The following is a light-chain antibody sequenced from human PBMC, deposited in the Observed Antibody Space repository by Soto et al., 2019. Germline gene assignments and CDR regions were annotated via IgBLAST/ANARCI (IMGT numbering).Light chain of an antibody. V-gene: IGKV3-11*01. CDR1: QSVSRY. Sequence: EIVLTQSPATLSLSPGERATLSCRASQSVSRYLAWYQQKPGQAPRLLIYDASNRATGIPARFSGSGSGTDFTLTISSLEPEDFAVYYCQQGSTWPPWTFGQGTKVEIK. CDR3: QQGSTWPPWT. CDR2: DAS. J-gene: IGKJ1*01.